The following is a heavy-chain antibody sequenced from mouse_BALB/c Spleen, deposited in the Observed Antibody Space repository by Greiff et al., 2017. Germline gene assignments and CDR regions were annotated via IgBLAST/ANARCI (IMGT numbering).Heavy chain of an antibody. CDR3: ARREDYGNYGY. CDR2: INPSTGYT. V-gene: IGHV1-7*01. Sequence: QVQLKQSGAELAKPGASVKMSCKASGYTFTSYWMHWVKQRPGQGLEWIGYINPSTGYTEYNQKFKDKATLTVDKSSSTAYMQLSSPTSEDSAVYYCARREDYGNYGYWGQGTTLTVSS. D-gene: IGHD2-1*01. CDR1: GYTFTSYW. J-gene: IGHJ2*01.